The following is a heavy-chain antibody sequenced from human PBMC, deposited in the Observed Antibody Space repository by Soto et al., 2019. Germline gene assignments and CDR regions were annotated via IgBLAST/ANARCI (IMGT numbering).Heavy chain of an antibody. Sequence: SETLSLTCTVSGGSISSSSYYWGWIRQPPGKGLEWIGSIYYSGSTYYNPSLKSRVTISVDTSKNQFSLKLGSVTAADTAVYYCARHGFRGFLEWLLPPYFDYWGQGTLVTVSS. CDR1: GGSISSSSYY. CDR3: ARHGFRGFLEWLLPPYFDY. J-gene: IGHJ4*02. CDR2: IYYSGST. D-gene: IGHD3-3*01. V-gene: IGHV4-39*01.